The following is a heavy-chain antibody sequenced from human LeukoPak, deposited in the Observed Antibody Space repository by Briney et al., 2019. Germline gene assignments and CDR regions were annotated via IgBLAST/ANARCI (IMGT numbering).Heavy chain of an antibody. V-gene: IGHV4-34*12. D-gene: IGHD2-15*01. CDR3: ARLLGYCSGGSCYPLGHFDY. Sequence: SETLSLTCAVYGGSFSGYYWSWIRQPPGKGLEWIGEIIHSGSTTYNPSLKSRVTISLDTSKNQFSLKLSSVTAADTAVYYCARLLGYCSGGSCYPLGHFDYWGQGTLVTVSS. CDR2: IIHSGST. CDR1: GGSFSGYY. J-gene: IGHJ4*02.